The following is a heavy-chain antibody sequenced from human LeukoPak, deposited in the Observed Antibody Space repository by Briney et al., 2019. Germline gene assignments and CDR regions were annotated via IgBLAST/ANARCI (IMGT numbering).Heavy chain of an antibody. CDR1: GNSFGNYC. CDR3: TRDTGTTGEVKFDP. CDR2: IYTSGST. V-gene: IGHV4-4*07. D-gene: IGHD4-17*01. Sequence: SSETLSITCTVSGNSFGNYCWSWIRQPAGKGLEWIGRIYTSGSTTYNPSLKSRVTMSVDTSKNQFSLKLSSVTAVDTAVYFCTRDTGTTGEVKFDPWGQGTLVTVSS. J-gene: IGHJ5*02.